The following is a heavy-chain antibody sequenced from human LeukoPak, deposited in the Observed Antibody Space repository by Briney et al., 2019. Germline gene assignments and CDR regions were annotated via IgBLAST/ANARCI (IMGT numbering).Heavy chain of an antibody. CDR3: AKDVVAGDFYYYYGMDV. D-gene: IGHD6-19*01. Sequence: GGSLRLSCAASGFTFSSYAMSWVRQAPGKGLEWVSTISGSGGNTNSADSVKGRFTISRDNSKNTLYLQMNSLRAEDTAVYYCAKDVVAGDFYYYYGMDVWGQGTTVTVSS. CDR2: ISGSGGNT. J-gene: IGHJ6*02. CDR1: GFTFSSYA. V-gene: IGHV3-23*01.